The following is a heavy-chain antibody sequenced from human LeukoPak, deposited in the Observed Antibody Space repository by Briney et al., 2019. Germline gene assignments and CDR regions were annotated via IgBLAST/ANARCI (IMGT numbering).Heavy chain of an antibody. CDR3: ARDNGAQFDP. CDR1: GGSISSRSSY. J-gene: IGHJ5*02. Sequence: SQTLSLTCTVSGGSISSRSSYWSWIRQPADKGLEWIGRIYTSGSTNYNPSLKSRVTISLDTSKNHFSLKLNSVTAADTAVYYCARDNGAQFDPWGQGTLVTVSS. V-gene: IGHV4-61*02. CDR2: IYTSGST.